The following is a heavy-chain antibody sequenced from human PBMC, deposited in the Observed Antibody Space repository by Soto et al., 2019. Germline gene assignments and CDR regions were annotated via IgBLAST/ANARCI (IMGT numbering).Heavy chain of an antibody. Sequence: SVKVSCKASGGTFSSYAISWVRQAPGQGLEWMGGIIPIFGTANYAQKFQGRVTITADESTSTAYMELSSMRSEDTAVYYCASRSPRKSKAAPRPYYHYYGMDGWGQGTTVTVSS. V-gene: IGHV1-69*13. CDR3: ASRSPRKSKAAPRPYYHYYGMDG. CDR1: GGTFSSYA. D-gene: IGHD6-6*01. J-gene: IGHJ6*02. CDR2: IIPIFGTA.